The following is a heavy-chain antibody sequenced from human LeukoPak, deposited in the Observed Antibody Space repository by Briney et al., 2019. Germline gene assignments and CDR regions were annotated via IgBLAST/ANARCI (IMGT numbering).Heavy chain of an antibody. CDR2: INRSGCT. CDR1: CVSFSGYY. CDR3: ARGRDGYKHFDY. Sequence: WEPLPLTCAVYCVSFSGYYWSWIRQPPGKGQELIGVINRSGCTNYNPSLKGRVTISVDTSKNQFSLKLSSVTAADTAVYYCARGRDGYKHFDYWGQGTLVTVSS. D-gene: IGHD5-24*01. V-gene: IGHV4-34*01. J-gene: IGHJ4*02.